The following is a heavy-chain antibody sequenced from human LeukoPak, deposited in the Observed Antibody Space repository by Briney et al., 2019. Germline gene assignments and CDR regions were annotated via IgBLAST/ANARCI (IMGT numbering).Heavy chain of an antibody. Sequence: SETLPLTCTASGGSISSYYWSWIRQPAGKGLEWVGLIYSSGTTNYNPSLKSRVTISLDTSKSQFSLTLTSVTAADTAVYYCARDGESTYYYYGMDVWGQGTTVTVSS. CDR3: ARDGESTYYYYGMDV. CDR1: GGSISSYY. V-gene: IGHV4-4*07. CDR2: IYSSGTT. D-gene: IGHD3-10*01. J-gene: IGHJ6*02.